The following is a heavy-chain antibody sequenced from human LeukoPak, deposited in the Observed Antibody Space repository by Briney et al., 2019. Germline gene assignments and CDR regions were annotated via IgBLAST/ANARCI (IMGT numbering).Heavy chain of an antibody. Sequence: SETLSLTCAVSGGSISSGGYSWSWIRQPPGKGLEWIRYIYHSGSTYYNPSLKSRVTISVDRSKNQFSLKLSSVTAADTAVYYCARASSGYEAFDYWGQGTLVTVSS. V-gene: IGHV4-30-2*01. J-gene: IGHJ4*02. D-gene: IGHD5-12*01. CDR3: ARASSGYEAFDY. CDR1: GGSISSGGYS. CDR2: IYHSGST.